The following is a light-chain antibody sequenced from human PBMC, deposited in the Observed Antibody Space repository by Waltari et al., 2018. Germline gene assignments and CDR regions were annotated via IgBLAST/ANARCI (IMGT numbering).Light chain of an antibody. J-gene: IGLJ2*01. CDR2: RNN. CDR1: SSNIGSNY. Sequence: QSVLTQPPSASGTPGQRVTISCSGRSSNIGSNYVYWYQHLPGTAPKLLIYRNNQRPTGVPDRFSGSKSGTSASLAISGLRSEDEADYYCAAWDDSLVVFGGGTKLTVL. CDR3: AAWDDSLVV. V-gene: IGLV1-47*01.